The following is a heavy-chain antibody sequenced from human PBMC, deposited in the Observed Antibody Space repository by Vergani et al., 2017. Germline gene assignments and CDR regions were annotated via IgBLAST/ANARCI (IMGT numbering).Heavy chain of an antibody. CDR2: INPSGGST. J-gene: IGHJ5*02. CDR1: GYTFTSYY. V-gene: IGHV1-46*01. Sequence: QVQLVQSGAEVKKPGASVKVSCKASGYTFTSYYMHWVRQAPGQGLEWMGIINPSGGSTSYAQKFQGRVTMTRDTSTSTAYMELRSLRSDDTAVYYCARGPQRVYCSSTSCYIPQDNWFDPWGQGTLVTVSS. D-gene: IGHD2-2*02. CDR3: ARGPQRVYCSSTSCYIPQDNWFDP.